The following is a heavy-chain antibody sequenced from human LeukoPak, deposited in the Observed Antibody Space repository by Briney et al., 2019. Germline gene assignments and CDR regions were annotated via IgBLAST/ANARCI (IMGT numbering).Heavy chain of an antibody. D-gene: IGHD4-17*01. CDR3: ARHDRLRFDY. Sequence: SETLSLTCTVSGGSISSYYWSWIRQPPGKGLEWIGYIYYSGSTNYYPSLKSRVTISVDTSKNQFSLRLSSVTAADTAVYYCARHDRLRFDYWGQGTLVTVSS. CDR2: IYYSGST. V-gene: IGHV4-59*08. J-gene: IGHJ4*02. CDR1: GGSISSYY.